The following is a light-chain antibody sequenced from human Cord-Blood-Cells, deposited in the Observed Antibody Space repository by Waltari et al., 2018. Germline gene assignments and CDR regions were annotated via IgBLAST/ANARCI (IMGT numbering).Light chain of an antibody. CDR1: QSISSY. CDR3: QQSYGTPSFT. V-gene: IGKV1-39*01. Sequence: DIQMTPSPSSLSASVGDRVTITCRASQSISSYLNWYQQKPGKAPKLLIYAASSLQSGVPSRFSGSGSGTDFTLTISSLQPEDFATYYCQQSYGTPSFTFGPGTKVDIK. J-gene: IGKJ3*01. CDR2: AAS.